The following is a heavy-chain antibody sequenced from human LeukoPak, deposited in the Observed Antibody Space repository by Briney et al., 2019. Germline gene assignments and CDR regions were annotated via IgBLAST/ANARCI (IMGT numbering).Heavy chain of an antibody. CDR1: GFTFSSYG. CDR2: ISYDGSNK. J-gene: IGHJ4*02. CDR3: ARRRSYYYGSGSYFQDH. V-gene: IGHV3-30*03. Sequence: GGSLRLSCAASGFTFSSYGMHWVRQAPGKGLEWVAVISYDGSNKYYADSVKGRFTISRDNSKNTLYLQMNSLRAEDTAVYYCARRRSYYYGSGSYFQDHWGQGTLVTVSS. D-gene: IGHD3-10*01.